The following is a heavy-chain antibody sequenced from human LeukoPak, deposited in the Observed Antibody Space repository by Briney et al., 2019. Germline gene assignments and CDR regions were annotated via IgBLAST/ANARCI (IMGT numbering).Heavy chain of an antibody. CDR1: GGSINNGGYY. Sequence: SQTLSLTCTVSGGSINNGGYYWSWIRQHPGKGLEWIGYIYYSGSTNYNPSLKSRVTISVDTSKNQFSLKLSSVTAADTAVYYCARHVVYGSRITMVRGVPWGQGTLVTVSS. V-gene: IGHV4-30-4*01. CDR2: IYYSGST. CDR3: ARHVVYGSRITMVRGVP. J-gene: IGHJ4*02. D-gene: IGHD3-10*01.